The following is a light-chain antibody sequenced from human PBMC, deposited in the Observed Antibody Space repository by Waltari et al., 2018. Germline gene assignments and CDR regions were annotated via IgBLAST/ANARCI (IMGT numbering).Light chain of an antibody. J-gene: IGKJ4*01. CDR3: QQYGSSPPLT. CDR2: GAS. V-gene: IGKV3-20*01. CDR1: QSVSSSN. Sequence: QSPGTLSLSPGERATLSCRASQSVSSSNLAWYQQRPGQAPRLLIYGASSRASGIPDRFSGSGSGTDFTLTISRLEPEDFAVYYCQQYGSSPPLTFGGGTKVEIK.